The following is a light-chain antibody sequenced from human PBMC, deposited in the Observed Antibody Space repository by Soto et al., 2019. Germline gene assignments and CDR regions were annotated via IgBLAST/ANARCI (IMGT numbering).Light chain of an antibody. J-gene: IGKJ4*01. CDR3: QHYDNLPLT. Sequence: IQMTQSPSSLSASVGDRVTITCQASQDISNYLNWYQQKPGKAPKLLIYDASNLETGVPSRFSGSGSGTDFTFTISSLQPEDIATYYCQHYDNLPLTFGGGTKVDIK. CDR1: QDISNY. V-gene: IGKV1-33*01. CDR2: DAS.